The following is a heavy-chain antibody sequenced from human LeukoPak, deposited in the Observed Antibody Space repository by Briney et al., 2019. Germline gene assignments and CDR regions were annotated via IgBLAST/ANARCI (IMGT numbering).Heavy chain of an antibody. CDR1: GGTFSSYA. D-gene: IGHD6-13*01. V-gene: IGHV1-8*02. CDR2: MNPNSGNT. CDR3: ARGSSSDAFDI. Sequence: GASVKVSCKASGGTFSSYAINWVRQATGQGLEWMGWMNPNSGNTGYAQKFQGRVTMTRNTSISTAYMELSSLRSEDTAVYYCARGSSSDAFDIWGQGTMVTVSS. J-gene: IGHJ3*02.